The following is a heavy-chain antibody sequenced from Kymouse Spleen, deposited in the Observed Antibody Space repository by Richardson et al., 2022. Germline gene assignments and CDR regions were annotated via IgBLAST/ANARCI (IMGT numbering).Heavy chain of an antibody. D-gene: IGHD4-11,IGHD4-11*01. CDR2: ISSSSSTI. V-gene: IGHV3-48*02. CDR3: ARDYSNSYYYYGMDV. Sequence: EVQLVESGGGLVQPGGSLRLSCAASGFTFSSYSMNWVRQAPGKGLEWVSYISSSSSTIYYADSVKGRFTISRDNAKNSLYLQMNSLRDEDTAVYYCARDYSNSYYYYGMDVWGQGTTVTVSS. CDR1: GFTFSSYS. J-gene: IGHJ6*02.